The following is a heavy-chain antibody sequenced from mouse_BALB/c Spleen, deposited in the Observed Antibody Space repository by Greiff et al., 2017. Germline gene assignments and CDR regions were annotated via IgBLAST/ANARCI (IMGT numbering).Heavy chain of an antibody. D-gene: IGHD1-1*01. J-gene: IGHJ2*01. V-gene: IGHV1-69*02. CDR1: GYTFTSYW. CDR3: TRLGYYGSSYFDY. Sequence: QVQLKQPGAELVRPGASVKLSCKASGYTFTSYWINWVKQRPGQGLEWIGNIYPSDSYTNYNQKFKDKATLTVDKSSSTAYMQLSSPTSEDSAVYYCTRLGYYGSSYFDYWGQGTTLTVSS. CDR2: IYPSDSYT.